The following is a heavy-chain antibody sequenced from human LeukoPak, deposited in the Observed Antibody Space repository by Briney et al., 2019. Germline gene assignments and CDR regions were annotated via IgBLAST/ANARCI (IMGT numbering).Heavy chain of an antibody. J-gene: IGHJ5*02. D-gene: IGHD6-19*01. CDR2: IWSDGINK. Sequence: GGSLRLSRAASGFTFSSFGIHWVRQAPGRGLEWVAVIWSDGINKYYGDSVKGRFTISRDNSKNTLYLQMNSLRAEDTAAYYCARDSLGTSSGWFDPWGQGTLVTVSS. CDR1: GFTFSSFG. V-gene: IGHV3-33*01. CDR3: ARDSLGTSSGWFDP.